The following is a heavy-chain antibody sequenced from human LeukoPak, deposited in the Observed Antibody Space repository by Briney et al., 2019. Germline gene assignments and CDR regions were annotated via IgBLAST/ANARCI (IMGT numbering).Heavy chain of an antibody. Sequence: SETLSLTCTVSGGSISSYYWSWIRQPPGKGLEWIGYIYYSGSTNYNPSLKSRVTISVDTSKNQFSLKLSSVTAADTAVYYCARFTNDWFDPGGQGTLVTVSS. J-gene: IGHJ5*02. D-gene: IGHD2-8*01. V-gene: IGHV4-59*01. CDR1: GGSISSYY. CDR2: IYYSGST. CDR3: ARFTNDWFDP.